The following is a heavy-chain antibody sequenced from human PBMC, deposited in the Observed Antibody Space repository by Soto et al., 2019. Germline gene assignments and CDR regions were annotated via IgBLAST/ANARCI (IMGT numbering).Heavy chain of an antibody. CDR3: ASGSPLSWFDP. CDR1: GGSISSGGYY. Sequence: LSLTCTVSGGSISSGGYYWSWIRQHPGKGLEWIGYIYYSGSTYYNPSLKSRVTISVDTSKNQFSLKLSSVTAADTVVYYCASGSPLSWFDPWGQGTLVTVSS. J-gene: IGHJ5*02. V-gene: IGHV4-31*03. CDR2: IYYSGST.